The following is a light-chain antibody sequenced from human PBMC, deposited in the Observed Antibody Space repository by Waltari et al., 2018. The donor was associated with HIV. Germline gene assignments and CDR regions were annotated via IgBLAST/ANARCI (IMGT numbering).Light chain of an antibody. Sequence: QSVLTQPPSVSAAPRQKVTISCSGTSSNIGNNFVSWYQQLPGTAPKLIIYDNNKLPSGIPDRFSGSKSGTSATLGITGLQTGDEADYFCATWDRSLSRVIFGGGTRLTVL. J-gene: IGLJ2*01. CDR2: DNN. CDR3: ATWDRSLSRVI. V-gene: IGLV1-51*01. CDR1: SSNIGNNF.